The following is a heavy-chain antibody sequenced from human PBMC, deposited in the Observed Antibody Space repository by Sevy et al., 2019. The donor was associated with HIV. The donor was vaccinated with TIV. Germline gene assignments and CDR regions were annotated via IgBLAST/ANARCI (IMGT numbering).Heavy chain of an antibody. D-gene: IGHD4-17*01. J-gene: IGHJ6*02. CDR1: GGSTSSGDYY. CDR2: ISYSGST. Sequence: SETLSLTCTVSGGSTSSGDYYWSWIRQPPGKGLEWIGYISYSGSTYYNPSLKSPVTISVDTSKNQFSLKLSSVTAADTAVYYCARGGSGDYLGYYYGMDVWGQWTTVTVSS. V-gene: IGHV4-30-4*01. CDR3: ARGGSGDYLGYYYGMDV.